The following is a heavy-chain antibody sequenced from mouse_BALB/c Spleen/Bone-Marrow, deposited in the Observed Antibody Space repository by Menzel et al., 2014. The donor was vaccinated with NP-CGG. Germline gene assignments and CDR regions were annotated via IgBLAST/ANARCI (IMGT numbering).Heavy chain of an antibody. D-gene: IGHD2-4*01. CDR1: GFTFSNYG. V-gene: IGHV5-9-2*01. J-gene: IGHJ3*01. CDR3: ARHAYYDQTEVSFVY. CDR2: ISGGGSYT. Sequence: EVKLMESVGGLVKSGGSLKLSCAASGFTFSNYGMSWVRQTPEKRLEWVATISGGGSYTFYSDSVKGRFTISRDNAKNNLYLQLSSLRSEDTALYYCARHAYYDQTEVSFVYWGQGTLVTVSA.